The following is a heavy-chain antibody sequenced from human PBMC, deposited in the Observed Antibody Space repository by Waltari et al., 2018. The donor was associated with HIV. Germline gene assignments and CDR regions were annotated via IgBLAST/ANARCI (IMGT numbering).Heavy chain of an antibody. CDR1: DCTISSYW. J-gene: IGHJ6*02. CDR3: AREYYDFWSGYYTTGLDV. Sequence: DEHLAESGAGLVQPGESLSLPGEPSDCTISSYWMTWVTQPPGKGLEWVANINQDGSQKYDVDSVKGRFNISRDNARNSIYLQLNNLTAGDTAVYYCAREYYDFWSGYYTTGLDVWGQGTTVIVS. CDR2: INQDGSQK. D-gene: IGHD3-3*01. V-gene: IGHV3-7*03.